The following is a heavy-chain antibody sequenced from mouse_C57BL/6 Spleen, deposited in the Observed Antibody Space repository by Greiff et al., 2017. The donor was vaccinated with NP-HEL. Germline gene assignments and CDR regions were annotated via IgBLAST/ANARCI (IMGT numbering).Heavy chain of an antibody. CDR3: AYPYYSNYDAMDY. V-gene: IGHV5-17*01. CDR2: ISSGSSTI. Sequence: EVQVVESGGGLVKPGGSLKLSCAASGFTFSDYGMHWVRQAPEKGLEWVAYISSGSSTIYYADTVKGRFTISRDNAKNTLFLQMTSLRSEDTAMYYCAYPYYSNYDAMDYWGQGTSVTVSS. D-gene: IGHD2-5*01. CDR1: GFTFSDYG. J-gene: IGHJ4*01.